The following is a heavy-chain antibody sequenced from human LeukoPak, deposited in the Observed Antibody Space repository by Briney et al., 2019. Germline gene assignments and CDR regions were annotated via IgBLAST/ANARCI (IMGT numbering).Heavy chain of an antibody. Sequence: PSETLSLTCSVSGGSTGSDYWSWIRQPPGKGLEWIAYVYYSGVTGYNPSLKSRVAISIDTSKNQFSLNLTSVTAADTAVYYCARLSLHCSGGSCYRGAFDSWSQGTLVTVSS. CDR3: ARLSLHCSGGSCYRGAFDS. D-gene: IGHD2-15*01. V-gene: IGHV4-59*08. J-gene: IGHJ4*02. CDR2: VYYSGVT. CDR1: GGSTGSDY.